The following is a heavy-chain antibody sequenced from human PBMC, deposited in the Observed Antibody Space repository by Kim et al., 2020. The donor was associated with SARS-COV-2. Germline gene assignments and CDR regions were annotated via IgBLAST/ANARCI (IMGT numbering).Heavy chain of an antibody. J-gene: IGHJ4*02. Sequence: SETLSLTCTVSGGSISSSSYYWGWIRQPPGKGLEWIGSIYYGGSNYYNPSLQSRVTISVDSSKNQFSLKLSSVTAADTAVYYCARGGKSAAGVDYWGQGTLVTVSS. V-gene: IGHV4-39*01. CDR3: ARGGKSAAGVDY. CDR1: GGSISSSSYY. D-gene: IGHD6-19*01. CDR2: IYYGGSN.